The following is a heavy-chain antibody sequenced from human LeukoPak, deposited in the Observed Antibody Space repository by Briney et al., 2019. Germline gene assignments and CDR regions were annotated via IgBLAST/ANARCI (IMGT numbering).Heavy chain of an antibody. J-gene: IGHJ4*02. CDR3: ARVVLSGYDRPTDY. V-gene: IGHV3-48*03. CDR2: ISSSGSTI. D-gene: IGHD5-12*01. Sequence: GGSLRLSCAASGFTFSSYEMNWVRQAPGKGLEWVSYISSSGSTIYIADSLKGRFTISRDSAKNSLYLQMNSLRAEDTAVYYCARVVLSGYDRPTDYWGQGTLVTVSS. CDR1: GFTFSSYE.